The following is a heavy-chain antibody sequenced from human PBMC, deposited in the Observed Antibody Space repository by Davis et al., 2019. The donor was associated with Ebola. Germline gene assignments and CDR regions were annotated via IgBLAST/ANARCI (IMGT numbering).Heavy chain of an antibody. Sequence: GGSLRLSCAASGFTFSNYGMHWVRQAPGKGLEWVSGINWNGGSTGYADSVKGRFTISRDNSKNSLYLQMNSLRTEDTALYYCAKDSPGAFWSGYYSDWGQGTLVTVSS. V-gene: IGHV3-20*04. D-gene: IGHD3-3*01. J-gene: IGHJ4*02. CDR1: GFTFSNYG. CDR2: INWNGGST. CDR3: AKDSPGAFWSGYYSD.